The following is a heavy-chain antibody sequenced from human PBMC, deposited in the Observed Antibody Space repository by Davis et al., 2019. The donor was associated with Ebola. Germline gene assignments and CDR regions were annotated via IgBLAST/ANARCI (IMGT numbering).Heavy chain of an antibody. CDR2: IYYSGST. CDR3: ARLRIAAAGRYYYYYGMDV. J-gene: IGHJ6*02. Sequence: SETLSLTCTVSGGSISSYYWSWIRQPPGKGLEWIGYIYYSGSTNYNPSLKSRVTISVDTSKNQFSLKLSSVTAADTAVYYCARLRIAAAGRYYYYYGMDVWGQGTTVTVSS. D-gene: IGHD6-13*01. CDR1: GGSISSYY. V-gene: IGHV4-59*12.